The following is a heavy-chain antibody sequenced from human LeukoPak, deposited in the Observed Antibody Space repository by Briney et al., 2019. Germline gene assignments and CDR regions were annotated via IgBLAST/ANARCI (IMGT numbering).Heavy chain of an antibody. Sequence: GGSLRLSCAASGFTFSSYGMHWVRQAPGKGLEWVAVIWYDGSNKYYADSVKGRFTISRDNSKNTLYLQMNSLRAEDTAVYYCAKDAVEMAGAFDTWGQGTMVTVSS. D-gene: IGHD5-24*01. CDR2: IWYDGSNK. V-gene: IGHV3-33*06. CDR3: AKDAVEMAGAFDT. J-gene: IGHJ3*02. CDR1: GFTFSSYG.